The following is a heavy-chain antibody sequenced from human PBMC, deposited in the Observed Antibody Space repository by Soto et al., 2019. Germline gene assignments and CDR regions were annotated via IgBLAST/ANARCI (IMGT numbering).Heavy chain of an antibody. V-gene: IGHV1-3*01. CDR3: ARDPVVVPAAIAHYYYYYMDV. CDR1: GYTFTSYA. Sequence: GASVKVSCKASGYTFTSYAMHWVRQAPGQRLEWMGWINAGNGNTKYSQKFQGRVTITRDTSASTAYMELSSLRSEDTAVYYCARDPVVVPAAIAHYYYYYMDVWGKGTTVTVSS. CDR2: INAGNGNT. J-gene: IGHJ6*03. D-gene: IGHD2-2*01.